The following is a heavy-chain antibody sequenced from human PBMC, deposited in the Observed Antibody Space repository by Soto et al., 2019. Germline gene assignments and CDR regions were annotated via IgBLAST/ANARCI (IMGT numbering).Heavy chain of an antibody. J-gene: IGHJ4*02. CDR3: AKDYNYVGAHFDY. D-gene: IGHD1-1*01. Sequence: EVQLLESGGGLVQPGGSLRLSCAASGFTFSSYAMSWVRQAPGKGLEWVSAISGSGGSTYYADSVKGRFTISRDNSKNPLSLQMNSLRAEDTAVYYCAKDYNYVGAHFDYWGQGTLVTVSS. V-gene: IGHV3-23*01. CDR2: ISGSGGST. CDR1: GFTFSSYA.